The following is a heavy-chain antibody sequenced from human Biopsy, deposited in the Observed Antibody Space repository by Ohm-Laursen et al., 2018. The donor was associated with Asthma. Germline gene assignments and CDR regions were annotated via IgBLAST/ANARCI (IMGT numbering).Heavy chain of an antibody. J-gene: IGHJ4*02. CDR3: AKNNDQQLTY. CDR2: ISPDGRSA. Sequence: SLRLSCTAPGFMFSDFGMHWVRQAPGKGLEWVSTISPDGRSAHGPDSFRGRFTISRDNSRDTLYLQMRSLRADDTAVYYCAKNNDQQLTYWGRGTLVTVSS. CDR1: GFMFSDFG. D-gene: IGHD6-13*01. V-gene: IGHV3-23*01.